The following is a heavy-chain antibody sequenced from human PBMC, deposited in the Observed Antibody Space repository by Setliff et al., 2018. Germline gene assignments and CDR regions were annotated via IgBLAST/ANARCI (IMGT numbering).Heavy chain of an antibody. CDR3: ARLPGYCNGGNCYGYYTFDI. Sequence: PSETLSLTCSVSGDSISSSSYYWGWIRQPPGKGLEWIGSINYSGITYYSPSLTSRVIVSVDTSKNQFSLKLSSVTAADTAVYYCARLPGYCNGGNCYGYYTFDIWGQGTMVTVSS. CDR1: GDSISSSSYY. CDR2: INYSGIT. V-gene: IGHV4-39*01. J-gene: IGHJ3*02. D-gene: IGHD2-15*01.